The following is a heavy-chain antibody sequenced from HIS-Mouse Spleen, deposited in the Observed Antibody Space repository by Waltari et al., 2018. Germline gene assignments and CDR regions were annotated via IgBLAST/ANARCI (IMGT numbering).Heavy chain of an antibody. J-gene: IGHJ2*01. D-gene: IGHD6-13*01. CDR1: GGSISSSSYY. CDR2: INFSGST. V-gene: IGHV4-39*07. Sequence: QLQLQESGPGLVKPSETLSLTCTVSGGSISSSSYYWGWIRQPPGKGLEGSGSINFSGSTYSSPSLKSRVTISVDTSKNQFSLKLSSVTAADTAVYYCAREIPYSSSWYDWYFDLWGRGTLVTVSS. CDR3: AREIPYSSSWYDWYFDL.